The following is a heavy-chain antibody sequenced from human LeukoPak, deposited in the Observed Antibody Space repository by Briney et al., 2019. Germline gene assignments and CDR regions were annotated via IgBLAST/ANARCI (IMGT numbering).Heavy chain of an antibody. CDR1: GFTVSSNY. CDR2: IYSGGSA. Sequence: PGGALRLSCAASGFTVSSNYMSWVRQAPGKGLEWVSIIYSGGSAYYADSVKGRFTISRDNSKNTLYLQMNSLRAEDTAVYYCARDTLLGRSSYSDSCGQGTLVTVSS. D-gene: IGHD2/OR15-2a*01. V-gene: IGHV3-53*01. CDR3: ARDTLLGRSSYSDS. J-gene: IGHJ4*02.